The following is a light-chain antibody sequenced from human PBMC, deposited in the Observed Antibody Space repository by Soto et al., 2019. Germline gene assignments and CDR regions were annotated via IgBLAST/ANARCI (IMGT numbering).Light chain of an antibody. Sequence: DIQLTQSPSSLSASVGDRVTITCRVSQGISSYLNWYRQKPGKVPKLLIYSASNLQSGVPSRFSGSGSGTEFTLTIASLQPDDSASYYCQQYNSFSKTFGRGTKVDI. J-gene: IGKJ1*01. V-gene: IGKV1-27*01. CDR3: QQYNSFSKT. CDR1: QGISSY. CDR2: SAS.